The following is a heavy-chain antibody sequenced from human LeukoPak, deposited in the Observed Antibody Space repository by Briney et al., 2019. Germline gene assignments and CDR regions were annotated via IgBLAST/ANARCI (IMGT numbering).Heavy chain of an antibody. CDR3: AKDSTVTAPNWFDP. D-gene: IGHD4-11*01. CDR1: GFTFSTYA. Sequence: GGSLRLSCAASGFTFSTYAMSWVRHAPGKGLEWVSAIGGSGDSTHYAGSVKGRFTISRDNSKNTLYLQMNSLRAEDSAVYYCAKDSTVTAPNWFDPWGQGTLVTVSS. V-gene: IGHV3-23*01. CDR2: IGGSGDST. J-gene: IGHJ5*02.